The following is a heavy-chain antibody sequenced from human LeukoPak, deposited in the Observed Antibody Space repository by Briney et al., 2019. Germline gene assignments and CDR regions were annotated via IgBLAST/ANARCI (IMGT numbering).Heavy chain of an antibody. D-gene: IGHD3-22*01. CDR3: ARDYENGSPEYPQH. Sequence: ASVTVSFKASGYTFTSYDINWVRQAAGQGLEWMGWMNPNSGNTGYAQKFQGRVTITRNTSISTAYMELRSLRSDDTAVYYCARDYENGSPEYPQHWGQGTLVTVSS. V-gene: IGHV1-8*01. CDR1: GYTFTSYD. J-gene: IGHJ1*01. CDR2: MNPNSGNT.